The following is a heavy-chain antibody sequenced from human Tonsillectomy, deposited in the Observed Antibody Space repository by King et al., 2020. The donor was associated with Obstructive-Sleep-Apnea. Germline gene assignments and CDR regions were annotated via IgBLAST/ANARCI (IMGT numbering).Heavy chain of an antibody. CDR3: ARGAVTGYYFDY. V-gene: IGHV4-4*02. CDR1: GGSISSDNW. CDR2: IYQSGNT. Sequence: QLQESGPGLVKPSGTLSLTCAVSGGSISSDNWWSWVRQPPGKGLEWIGEIYQSGNTNYNPSLNSRVIISVDKSKNQVSLKLRSVTAADTAEYYCARGAVTGYYFDYWGQGTLVTVSS. J-gene: IGHJ4*02. D-gene: IGHD2-21*02.